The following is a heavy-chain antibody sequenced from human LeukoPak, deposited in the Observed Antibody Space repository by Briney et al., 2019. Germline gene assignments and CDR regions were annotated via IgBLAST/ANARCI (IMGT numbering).Heavy chain of an antibody. CDR3: ARDLGILSYYYYCMDV. V-gene: IGHV1-69*06. CDR2: IIPIFGTA. J-gene: IGHJ6*03. CDR1: GGTFSSYA. Sequence: ASVKVSCKASGGTFSSYAISWVRQAPGQGLEWMGGIIPIFGTANYAQKFQGRVTITADKSTSTAYMELSSLRSEDTAVYYCARDLGILSYYYYCMDVWGKGTMVSVSS. D-gene: IGHD2-15*01.